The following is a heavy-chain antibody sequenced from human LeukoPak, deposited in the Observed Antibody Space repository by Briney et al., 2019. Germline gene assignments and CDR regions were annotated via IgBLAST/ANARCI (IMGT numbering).Heavy chain of an antibody. CDR2: ISSDGTNT. Sequence: GGSLRLSCAASGFTFSNYWMHWVRQAPGKGLVWVSRISSDGTNTNYADSVKGRFTISRDNAENTLYLQMTSLRAEDTAVYYCARDPGHSNYINDYWGQGTLVTVSS. V-gene: IGHV3-74*01. J-gene: IGHJ4*02. CDR3: ARDPGHSNYINDY. D-gene: IGHD4-11*01. CDR1: GFTFSNYW.